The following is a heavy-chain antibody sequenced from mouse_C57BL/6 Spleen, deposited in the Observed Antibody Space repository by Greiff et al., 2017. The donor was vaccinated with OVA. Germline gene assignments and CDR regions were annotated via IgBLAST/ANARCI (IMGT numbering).Heavy chain of an antibody. CDR2: ISYDGSN. V-gene: IGHV3-6*01. J-gene: IGHJ4*01. CDR1: GYSITSGYY. D-gene: IGHD2-3*01. Sequence: EVQVVETGPGLVKPSQSLSLTCSVTGYSITSGYYWNWIRQFPGNKLEWMGYISYDGSNNYNPSLKNRISITRDTSKNQFFLKLNSVTTEDTATYYCARDYDGYYAYAMDYWGQGTSVTVSS. CDR3: ARDYDGYYAYAMDY.